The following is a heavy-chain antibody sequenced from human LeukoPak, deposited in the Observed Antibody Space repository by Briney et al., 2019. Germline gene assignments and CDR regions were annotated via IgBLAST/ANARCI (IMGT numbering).Heavy chain of an antibody. D-gene: IGHD6-25*01. V-gene: IGHV3-30*04. CDR1: GFTFSSYA. CDR3: ARQRGLGPAPFDY. J-gene: IGHJ4*02. Sequence: GGSLRLSCAASGFTFSSYAMHWVRQAPGKGLEWVTVISYGGSNKYYADSVKGRFPISRDNSKNTLYLQLNSLRAEDTAVYYCARQRGLGPAPFDYWGQGTLVTVSS. CDR2: ISYGGSNK.